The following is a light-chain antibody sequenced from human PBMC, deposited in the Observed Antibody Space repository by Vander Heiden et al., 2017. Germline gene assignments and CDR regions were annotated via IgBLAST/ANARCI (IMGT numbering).Light chain of an antibody. CDR1: SSDVGAYDY. CDR2: DVT. CDR3: CSYAGSYTLV. J-gene: IGLJ3*02. Sequence: QSALTQPRSVLGSPRQSVTISCSGTSSDVGAYDYVSWYQQHPGKAPKLLIYDVTKWPSGVPDRFSGSKSGNTATLTVSGLLTEDEADYYCCSYAGSYTLVFGGGTKVTVL. V-gene: IGLV2-11*01.